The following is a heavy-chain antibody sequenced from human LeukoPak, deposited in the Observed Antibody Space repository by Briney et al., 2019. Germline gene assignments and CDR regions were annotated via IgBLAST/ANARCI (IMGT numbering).Heavy chain of an antibody. CDR1: GGSFSGYY. J-gene: IGHJ3*02. CDR3: ARGGRGFWSGYAARAFDI. Sequence: SETLSLTCAVYGGSFSGYYWSWIRQPPGKGLEWIGEINHSGSTNYNPSLKSRVTISVDTSKNQFSLKLSSATAADTAVYYCARGGRGFWSGYAARAFDIWGQGTMVTVSS. V-gene: IGHV4-34*01. D-gene: IGHD3-3*01. CDR2: INHSGST.